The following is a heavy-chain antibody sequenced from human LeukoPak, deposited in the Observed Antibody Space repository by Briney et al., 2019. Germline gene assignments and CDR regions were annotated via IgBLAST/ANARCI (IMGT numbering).Heavy chain of an antibody. CDR3: ARRPYYYDSSGYYYDY. J-gene: IGHJ4*02. CDR1: GFTFSSYS. Sequence: GGSLRLSCAASGFTFSSYSMNWVRQAPGKGLEWVSSISSSSSYIYYADSVKGRSTISRDNAKNSLYLQMNSLRAEDTAVYYCARRPYYYDSSGYYYDYWGQGTLVTVSS. CDR2: ISSSSSYI. D-gene: IGHD3-22*01. V-gene: IGHV3-21*01.